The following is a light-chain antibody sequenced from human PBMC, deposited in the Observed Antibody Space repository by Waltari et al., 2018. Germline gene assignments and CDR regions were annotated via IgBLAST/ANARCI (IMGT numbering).Light chain of an antibody. Sequence: EIVVTQSPAILSVSPGARVTLSCRASQNVGTSLAWYQQKPGQTPRLLIFGAYSRASGVPARFSGSVSGTDFTLAISSLQSDDFEFYYCKQYDAWPRHSFGGGAQVQ. J-gene: IGKJ4*01. V-gene: IGKV3-15*01. CDR2: GAY. CDR3: KQYDAWPRHS. CDR1: QNVGTS.